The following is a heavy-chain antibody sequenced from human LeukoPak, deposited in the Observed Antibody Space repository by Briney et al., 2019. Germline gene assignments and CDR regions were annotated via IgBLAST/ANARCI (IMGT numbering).Heavy chain of an antibody. J-gene: IGHJ6*02. CDR2: IIPIFGTA. D-gene: IGHD2-2*01. V-gene: IGHV1-69*13. CDR3: ASPGYCSSTSCYGGYYYYGMDV. Sequence: ASVKVSCKASGSTFSSYAISWVRQAPGQGLEWMGGIIPIFGTANYAQKFQGRVTITADESTSTAYMELSSLRSEDTAVYYCASPGYCSSTSCYGGYYYYGMDVWGQGTTVTVSS. CDR1: GSTFSSYA.